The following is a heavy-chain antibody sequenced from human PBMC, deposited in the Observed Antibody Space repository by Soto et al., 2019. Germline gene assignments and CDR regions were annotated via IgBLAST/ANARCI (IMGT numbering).Heavy chain of an antibody. J-gene: IGHJ4*02. V-gene: IGHV4-30-2*01. CDR1: GGSISSGGYS. CDR2: IYHSGTT. Sequence: QLQLQESGSGLVKPSQTLSLTCAVSGGSISSGGYSWSWIRQPPGEALELIGYIYHSGTTYYNPSLKSRVTISVDRSKNQFSLKLSSVTAADTAVYYCARGDGVITLIFDYWGQGTLVTVSS. D-gene: IGHD1-20*01. CDR3: ARGDGVITLIFDY.